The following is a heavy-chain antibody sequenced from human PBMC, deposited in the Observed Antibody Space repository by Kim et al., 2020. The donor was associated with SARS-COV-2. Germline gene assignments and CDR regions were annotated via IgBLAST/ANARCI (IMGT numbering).Heavy chain of an antibody. CDR1: GGSISSYY. V-gene: IGHV4-59*01. D-gene: IGHD6-19*01. CDR3: ARAKGIRGWFDY. J-gene: IGHJ4*02. CDR2: IYYIGSP. Sequence: SETLSLTCTVSGGSISSYYWSWIRQPPGKGLEWIGFIYYIGSPNNNPSLKSRVTISVDTSKNQFSLKLSPVTAADTAVYYCARAKGIRGWFDYWGQGTLVTVSS.